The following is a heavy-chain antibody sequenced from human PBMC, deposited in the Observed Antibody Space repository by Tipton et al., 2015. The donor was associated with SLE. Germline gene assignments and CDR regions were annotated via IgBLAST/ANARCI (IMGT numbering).Heavy chain of an antibody. D-gene: IGHD6-19*01. Sequence: TLSLTCIVSGYSLSCSYWSWIRQPPGKGLEWIGSFDDSGNTNYNPSLRSRVTMSIDTSKSQFSLKLSSVTAADTAVFYCAKGSGWYKDWGQGTLVTVSS. V-gene: IGHV4-59*01. CDR2: FDDSGNT. CDR3: AKGSGWYKD. CDR1: GYSLSCSY. J-gene: IGHJ4*02.